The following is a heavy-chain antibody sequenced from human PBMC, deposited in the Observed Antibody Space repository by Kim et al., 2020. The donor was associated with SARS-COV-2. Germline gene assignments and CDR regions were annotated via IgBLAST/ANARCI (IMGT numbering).Heavy chain of an antibody. Sequence: YSQGFTGRFVFSLATSVSTAYLQISSLKAEDTAVYYCARAPYFDWLRMDVWGQGTTVTVSS. V-gene: IGHV7-4-1*02. CDR3: ARAPYFDWLRMDV. D-gene: IGHD3-9*01. J-gene: IGHJ6*02.